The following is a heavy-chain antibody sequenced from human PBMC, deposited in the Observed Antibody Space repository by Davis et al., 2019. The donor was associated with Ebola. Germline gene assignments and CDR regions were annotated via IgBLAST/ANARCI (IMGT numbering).Heavy chain of an antibody. D-gene: IGHD6-13*01. V-gene: IGHV3-7*01. J-gene: IGHJ6*03. CDR1: GFTFSSYW. CDR3: ARDGPGYSSSWYMYYYYYMDV. Sequence: PGGSLRLSCAASGFTFSSYWMSWVRQAPGKGLEWVANIKQDGSEKYYVDSVKGRFTISRDNAKNSLYLQMNSLRAEDTAVYYCARDGPGYSSSWYMYYYYYMDVWGKGTTVTVSS. CDR2: IKQDGSEK.